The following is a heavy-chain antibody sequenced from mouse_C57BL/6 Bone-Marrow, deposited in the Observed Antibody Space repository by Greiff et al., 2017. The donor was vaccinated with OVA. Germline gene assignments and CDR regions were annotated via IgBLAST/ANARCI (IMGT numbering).Heavy chain of an antibody. J-gene: IGHJ3*01. CDR2: IDPANGNT. Sequence: EVQGVESVAELVRPGASVKLSCTASGFNIKNTYMHWVKQRPEQGLEWIGRIDPANGNTKYAPKFQGKATITADTSSNTAYLQLSSLTSEDTAIYYCASPYSNYDGWFAYWGQGTLVTVSA. CDR3: ASPYSNYDGWFAY. CDR1: GFNIKNTY. V-gene: IGHV14-3*01. D-gene: IGHD2-5*01.